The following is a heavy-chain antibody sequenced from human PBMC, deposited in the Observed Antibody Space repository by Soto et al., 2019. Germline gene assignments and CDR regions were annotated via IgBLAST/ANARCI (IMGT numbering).Heavy chain of an antibody. CDR1: GFTFSSYG. Sequence: GGSLRLSCAASGFTFSSYGMHWVRQAPGKGLEWVAVIWYDGSNKYYADSVKGRFTISRDNSKNTLYLQMNSLRAEDTAVYYCARDRPYCSGGSCYSGYYYYGMDVWGQGTTVTVSS. D-gene: IGHD2-15*01. CDR2: IWYDGSNK. CDR3: ARDRPYCSGGSCYSGYYYYGMDV. J-gene: IGHJ6*02. V-gene: IGHV3-33*01.